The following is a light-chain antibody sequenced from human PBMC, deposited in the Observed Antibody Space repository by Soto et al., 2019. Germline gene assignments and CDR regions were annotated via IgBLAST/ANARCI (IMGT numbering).Light chain of an antibody. V-gene: IGLV2-14*01. CDR3: FSYTASSTLV. Sequence: QSVLTQPASVSGSPGQSITISCTGTSSDVGGYNYVSWYQQHPAKAPKLMISEVSNRPSGGSHRFSGSKSGNTAYLTSSGLQAEDEADYYCFSYTASSTLVFGGGTKLTVL. CDR1: SSDVGGYNY. CDR2: EVS. J-gene: IGLJ3*02.